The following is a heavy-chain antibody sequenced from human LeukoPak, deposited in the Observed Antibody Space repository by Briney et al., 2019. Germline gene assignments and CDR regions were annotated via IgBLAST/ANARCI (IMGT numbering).Heavy chain of an antibody. D-gene: IGHD3-22*01. Sequence: PGGSLRLSCAASGFTFDDYAMHWVRQAPGKGLEWVSLISGDGGSTYYADCVKGRFTISRDNSKNSLYLQMNSLRTGDTALYYCAQTRGKYYYDSSGPVGYWGQGTLVTVSS. CDR1: GFTFDDYA. V-gene: IGHV3-43*02. CDR3: AQTRGKYYYDSSGPVGY. J-gene: IGHJ4*02. CDR2: ISGDGGST.